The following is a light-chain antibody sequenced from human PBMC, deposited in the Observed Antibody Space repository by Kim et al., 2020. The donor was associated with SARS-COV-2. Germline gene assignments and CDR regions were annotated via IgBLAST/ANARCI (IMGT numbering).Light chain of an antibody. Sequence: DIQVTQSPSILPASVGDTVTITCRASQDVHIWLAWYQLKPGHVPHLLIHNSSELQAGVSSRFRGGGSGTQFTLTIDSLQPGDFATYYCLPYHSLSTFGPRTNVYIK. CDR3: LPYHSLST. J-gene: IGKJ3*01. CDR2: NSS. V-gene: IGKV1-5*03. CDR1: QDVHIW.